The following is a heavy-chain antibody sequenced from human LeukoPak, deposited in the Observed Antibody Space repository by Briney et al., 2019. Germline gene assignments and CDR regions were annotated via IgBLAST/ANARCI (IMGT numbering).Heavy chain of an antibody. J-gene: IGHJ5*02. V-gene: IGHV4-39*01. D-gene: IGHD3-3*01. CDR3: ARLAYYDFWSGYSDYSKRHNWFDP. CDR2: IYYSGST. Sequence: SETLSLTCTVSGGSISSSSYYWGWIRQPPGKGLEWIGSIYYSGSTYYNPSLKSRVTISVDTSKNQFSLKLSSVTAADTAVYYCARLAYYDFWSGYSDYSKRHNWFDPWGQGTLVTVSS. CDR1: GGSISSSSYY.